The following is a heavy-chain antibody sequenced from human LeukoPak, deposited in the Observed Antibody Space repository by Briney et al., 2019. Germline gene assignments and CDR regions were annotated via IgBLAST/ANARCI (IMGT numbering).Heavy chain of an antibody. Sequence: GGSLRLSCAASGFTFSSYGMHWVRQAPGKGLEWVAVISYDGSNKYYADSVNGRFTISRDNSKNTLYLQMNSLRAEDTAVYYCAKERLWFGSGPLYWYFDLWGRGTLVTVSS. J-gene: IGHJ2*01. V-gene: IGHV3-30*18. D-gene: IGHD3-10*01. CDR3: AKERLWFGSGPLYWYFDL. CDR1: GFTFSSYG. CDR2: ISYDGSNK.